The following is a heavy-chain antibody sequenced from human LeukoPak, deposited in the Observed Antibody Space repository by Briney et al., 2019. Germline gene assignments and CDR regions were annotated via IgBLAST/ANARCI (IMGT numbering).Heavy chain of an antibody. Sequence: PGGSLRLSCAASGFTFSSYAMSWVRQAPGKGLEWVSAISGSGGSTYYADSVKGRFTISRDNSKNTLYLQMNSLRAEDTAVYYCAKDPVYYYDSSGYLDWGQGTLVTVSS. CDR2: ISGSGGST. V-gene: IGHV3-23*01. D-gene: IGHD3-22*01. J-gene: IGHJ4*02. CDR1: GFTFSSYA. CDR3: AKDPVYYYDSSGYLD.